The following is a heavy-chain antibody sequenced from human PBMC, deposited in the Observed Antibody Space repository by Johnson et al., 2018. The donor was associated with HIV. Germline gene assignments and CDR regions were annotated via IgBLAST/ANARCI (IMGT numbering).Heavy chain of an antibody. CDR3: AKDVRSSGWYAFDI. CDR2: IRYDGSNK. D-gene: IGHD6-19*01. Sequence: VQLVESGGGVVQPGGSLRLSCAASGFTFSNYGMHWVRQAPGKGLERVAFIRYDGSNKYYADSVKGRFTISRDNSKNTLYLQMNSLRAEDTAVYYCAKDVRSSGWYAFDIWGQGTMVTVSS. J-gene: IGHJ3*02. CDR1: GFTFSNYG. V-gene: IGHV3-30*02.